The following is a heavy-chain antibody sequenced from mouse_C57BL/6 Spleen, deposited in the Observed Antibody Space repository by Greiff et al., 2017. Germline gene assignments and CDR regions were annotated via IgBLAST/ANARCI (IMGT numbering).Heavy chain of an antibody. CDR1: GYAFSSSW. V-gene: IGHV1-82*01. CDR2: IYPGDGDT. CDR3: ARWNSNYFDY. Sequence: VQLQQSGPELVKPGASVKISCKASGYAFSSSWMNWVKQRPGKGLEWIGRIYPGDGDTNYNGKFKGKATLTADKSSSTAYMQLSILTSEDSAVYFCARWNSNYFDYWGQGTTLTVSS. J-gene: IGHJ2*01. D-gene: IGHD2-5*01.